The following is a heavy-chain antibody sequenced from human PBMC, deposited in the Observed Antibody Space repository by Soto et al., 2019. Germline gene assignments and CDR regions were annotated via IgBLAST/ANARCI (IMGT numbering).Heavy chain of an antibody. CDR3: ARLSLTGTLDY. CDR2: IYYSGST. D-gene: IGHD1-7*01. V-gene: IGHV4-39*01. Sequence: QLQLQESGPGLVKPSETLSLTCTVSGGSISSSSYYWGWIRQPPGKGLEWIGSIYYSGSTYYNPSLKSRVTISVDTSKNQFSLKLSSVTAADTAVYYCARLSLTGTLDYWGQGTLVTVSS. CDR1: GGSISSSSYY. J-gene: IGHJ4*02.